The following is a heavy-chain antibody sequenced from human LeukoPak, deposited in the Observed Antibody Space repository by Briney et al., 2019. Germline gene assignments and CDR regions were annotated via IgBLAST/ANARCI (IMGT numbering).Heavy chain of an antibody. J-gene: IGHJ4*02. CDR3: ARDTSSGCVGY. CDR1: GGTFSSYT. Sequence: GASVKVSCKASGGTFSSYTISWVRQAPGQGLEWMGRIIPILGIANYAQKFQGRVTITADKSTSTAYMELSSLRSEDTAVYYCARDTSSGCVGYWGQGTLVTVSS. CDR2: IIPILGIA. D-gene: IGHD3-22*01. V-gene: IGHV1-69*04.